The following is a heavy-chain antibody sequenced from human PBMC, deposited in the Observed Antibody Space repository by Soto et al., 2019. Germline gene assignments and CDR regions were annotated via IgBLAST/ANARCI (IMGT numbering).Heavy chain of an antibody. V-gene: IGHV2-5*01. Sequence: QIPLKESGPTLVKPTQNLTLTCTFSVFSLSTSGVGVGWIRQPPGKALEWLALIYWNDDKRYSPSLKSRLTLTKDTPKNQVVLTLTNMDPVDTATYYCPPSAARGLYRRIWFYPWCQGPLVTVAS. D-gene: IGHD6-6*01. CDR1: VFSLSTSGVG. CDR3: PPSAARGLYRRIWFYP. J-gene: IGHJ5*02. CDR2: IYWNDDK.